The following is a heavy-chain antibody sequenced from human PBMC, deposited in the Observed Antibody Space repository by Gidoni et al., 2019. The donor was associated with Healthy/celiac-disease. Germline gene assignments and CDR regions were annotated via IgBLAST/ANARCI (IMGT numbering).Heavy chain of an antibody. D-gene: IGHD1-26*01. CDR2: IIPICGTA. J-gene: IGHJ4*02. V-gene: IGHV1-69*01. CDR1: GGTFSSYA. Sequence: QVQLVQSGAEVKKPGSSVTVSCQASGGTFSSYAISWVRQAPGQGLEWMGGIIPICGTANYAQKVQGRVTITADESTSTAYMELSSLRSEDTAVYYCARGRSGSSSYYFDYWGQGTLVTVSS. CDR3: ARGRSGSSSYYFDY.